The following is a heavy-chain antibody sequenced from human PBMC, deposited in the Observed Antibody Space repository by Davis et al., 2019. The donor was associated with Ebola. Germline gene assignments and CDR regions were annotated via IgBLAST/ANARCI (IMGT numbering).Heavy chain of an antibody. V-gene: IGHV3-74*01. Sequence: GESLKISCAVSGFNFSHYAMSWVRRAPGKGLVWVSRVNTDGSTTGYADSVKGRFTISRDNAKNTLYLQMDSLRAEDTAVYYCVRARGGISMSGEADYFGLDVWGQGTTVTVSS. CDR2: VNTDGSTT. CDR1: GFNFSHYA. J-gene: IGHJ6*02. CDR3: VRARGGISMSGEADYFGLDV. D-gene: IGHD3-3*01.